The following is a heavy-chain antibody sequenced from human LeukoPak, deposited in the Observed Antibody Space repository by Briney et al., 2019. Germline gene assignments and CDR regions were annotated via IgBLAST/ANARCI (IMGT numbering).Heavy chain of an antibody. CDR1: GGSISSGDYY. V-gene: IGHV4-30-4*08. CDR2: IYYSGST. CDR3: ARAQNRDAFDI. Sequence: PAQTLSLTCTVSGGSISSGDYYRSWIRQPPGKGLEWIGYIYYSGSTYYNPSLKSRVTISVDTSKNQFSLKLSSVTAADTAVYYCARAQNRDAFDIWGQGTMVTVSS. D-gene: IGHD1-14*01. J-gene: IGHJ3*02.